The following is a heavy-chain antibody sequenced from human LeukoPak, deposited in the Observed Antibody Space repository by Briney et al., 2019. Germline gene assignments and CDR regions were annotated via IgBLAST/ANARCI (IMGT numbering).Heavy chain of an antibody. D-gene: IGHD3-22*01. J-gene: IGHJ4*02. V-gene: IGHV4-39*01. Sequence: SETLSLTCTVSGGSISSSDYYWGWIRQPPGKGLEWIGSIYYSVNTYYNPSLRGRVTISVDTSKNQFSLKLSSVTAADTAVYYCARHDNRGYYSLHYWGQGALVTVSS. CDR3: ARHDNRGYYSLHY. CDR2: IYYSVNT. CDR1: GGSISSSDYY.